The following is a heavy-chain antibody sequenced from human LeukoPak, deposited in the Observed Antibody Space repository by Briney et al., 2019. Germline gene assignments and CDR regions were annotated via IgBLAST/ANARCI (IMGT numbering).Heavy chain of an antibody. CDR2: ISYDGSNK. D-gene: IGHD3-10*01. CDR1: GFTFSSYA. CDR3: ATSRVSITMVRATRLDY. J-gene: IGHJ4*02. V-gene: IGHV3-30-3*01. Sequence: PGRSLRLSCAASGFTFSSYAMHWVRQAPGKGLEWVAVISYDGSNKYYADSVKGRFTISRDNSKNTLYLQMNSLRAEDTAVYYCATSRVSITMVRATRLDYWGQGTLVTVSS.